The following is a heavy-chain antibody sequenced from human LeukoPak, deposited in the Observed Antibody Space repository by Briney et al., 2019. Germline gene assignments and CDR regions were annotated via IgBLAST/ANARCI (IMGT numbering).Heavy chain of an antibody. CDR2: IYYSGST. Sequence: PSETPSLTCTVSGGSISSSNYYWGWIRQPPGKGLEWIGSIYYSGSTYYNPSLKSRVTISVGRSKNQFSLKLSPVTAADTAVYYCARGLGPYYFDYWGQGTLVTVSS. D-gene: IGHD3-16*01. J-gene: IGHJ4*02. V-gene: IGHV4-39*01. CDR3: ARGLGPYYFDY. CDR1: GGSISSSNYY.